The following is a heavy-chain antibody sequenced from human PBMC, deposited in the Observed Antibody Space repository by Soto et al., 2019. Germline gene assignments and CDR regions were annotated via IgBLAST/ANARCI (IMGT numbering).Heavy chain of an antibody. J-gene: IGHJ4*02. Sequence: ASVKVSCKASGYTFTGYYIHWVRQAPGQGLEWMGWINPNNGDTNYAQKFQGRVPMTRDTSTSTAYMELSSLRFDDTAVYYCARHSGYDYVFDYWGQGTLVTVSS. CDR3: ARHSGYDYVFDY. D-gene: IGHD5-12*01. V-gene: IGHV1-2*02. CDR2: INPNNGDT. CDR1: GYTFTGYY.